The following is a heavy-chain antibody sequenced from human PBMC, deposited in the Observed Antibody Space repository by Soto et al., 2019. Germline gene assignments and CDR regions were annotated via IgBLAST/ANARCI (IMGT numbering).Heavy chain of an antibody. CDR3: ARASQAKEYYYDSSGLGEYFQH. CDR2: IIPIFGTA. Sequence: QVQLVQSGAEVKKPGSSVKVSCKASGGTFSSYAISWVRQAPGQGLEWMGGIIPIFGTANYAQKFQGRVTITADESTSTAYMELSSLRSEDTAVYYCARASQAKEYYYDSSGLGEYFQHWGQGTLVTVSS. V-gene: IGHV1-69*12. CDR1: GGTFSSYA. D-gene: IGHD3-22*01. J-gene: IGHJ1*01.